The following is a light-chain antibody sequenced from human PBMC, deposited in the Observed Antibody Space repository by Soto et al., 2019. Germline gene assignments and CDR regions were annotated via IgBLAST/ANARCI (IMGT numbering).Light chain of an antibody. CDR2: DAS. V-gene: IGKV1-9*01. Sequence: SPSSLSASVGDRVTVTCRASQDIRNYLAWYQQKPGKAPKLLICDASTLYSGVPSRFSGSASGTDFTLTISGLQPEDLAAYYCQQLRSYTSSFGGGTKV. CDR1: QDIRNY. CDR3: QQLRSYTSS. J-gene: IGKJ4*01.